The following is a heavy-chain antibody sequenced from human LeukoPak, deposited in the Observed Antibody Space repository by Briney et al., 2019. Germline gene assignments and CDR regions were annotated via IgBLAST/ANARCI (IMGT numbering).Heavy chain of an antibody. Sequence: SETLSLTCAVSGGSISSGGYSWSWIRQPPGKGLEWIGYIYHSGSTYCNPSLQSRVTISVDRSKNQFSLKLSSVTAADTAVYYCARGSLSSARRGSYYFDYWGQGTLVTVSS. CDR1: GGSISSGGYS. V-gene: IGHV4-30-2*01. D-gene: IGHD2-2*01. CDR2: IYHSGST. CDR3: ARGSLSSARRGSYYFDY. J-gene: IGHJ4*02.